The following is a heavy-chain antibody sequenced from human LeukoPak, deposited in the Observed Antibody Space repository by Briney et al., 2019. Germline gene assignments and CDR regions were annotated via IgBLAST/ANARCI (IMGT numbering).Heavy chain of an antibody. J-gene: IGHJ3*02. D-gene: IGHD3-3*01. CDR2: IYYSGST. V-gene: IGHV4-59*01. Sequence: SETLSLTCTVSGGSISSYYWSWIRQPPGKGLEWIGYIYYSGSTNYNPSLKSRVTISVDTSKNQFSLELSSVTAADTAVYYCARVEEVAFDIWGQGTMVTVSS. CDR3: ARVEEVAFDI. CDR1: GGSISSYY.